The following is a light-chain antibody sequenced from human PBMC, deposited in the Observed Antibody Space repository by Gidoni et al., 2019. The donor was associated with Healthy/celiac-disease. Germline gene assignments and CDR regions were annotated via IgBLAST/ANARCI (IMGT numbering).Light chain of an antibody. J-gene: IGKJ4*01. V-gene: IGKV3-11*01. Sequence: EIVLTQSPATLSLSPGERATLSCRASQSVSSYLAWYQQKPGQAPRRLIYDASNRATGIPARFSGSGSGTDFTITISSLEPEDFAVDYCQQRSNWPPLTFGGGTKVEIK. CDR3: QQRSNWPPLT. CDR2: DAS. CDR1: QSVSSY.